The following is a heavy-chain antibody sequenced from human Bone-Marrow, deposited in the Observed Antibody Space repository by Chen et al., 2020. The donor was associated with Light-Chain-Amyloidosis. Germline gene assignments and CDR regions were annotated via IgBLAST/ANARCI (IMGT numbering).Heavy chain of an antibody. CDR2: IKEDGSEK. J-gene: IGHJ3*02. D-gene: IGHD3-16*01. V-gene: IGHV3-7*01. Sequence: EVHLVETGGALIQPGGSLRPPWAASGFSVSRSYMSWVRQAPGKGLEWVTNIKEDGSEKYYVDSVKGRFTISRDNAKNSVYLQMNSLKDEDTALYYCASYNGGAALNIWGQGTMVTVSS. CDR3: ASYNGGAALNI. CDR1: GFSVSRSY.